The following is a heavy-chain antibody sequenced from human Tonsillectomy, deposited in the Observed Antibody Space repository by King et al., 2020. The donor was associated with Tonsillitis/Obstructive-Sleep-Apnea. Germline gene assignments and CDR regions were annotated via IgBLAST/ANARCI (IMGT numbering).Heavy chain of an antibody. CDR3: ARDXVVXVSVAXXSYFDY. CDR1: GGSFSGYY. CDR2: INHIGCT. Sequence: VQLQQWGAGLLKPSETLSLTCAVYGGSFSGYYWSWIRQPPGKGLEWIGEINHIGCTNYNPSLKSRVTISVDTSKNQFSLTLIFLTAAVPAVYYVARDXVVXVSVAXXSYFDYWXQGTXVTVSS. D-gene: IGHD2-2*01. V-gene: IGHV4-34*01. J-gene: IGHJ4*02.